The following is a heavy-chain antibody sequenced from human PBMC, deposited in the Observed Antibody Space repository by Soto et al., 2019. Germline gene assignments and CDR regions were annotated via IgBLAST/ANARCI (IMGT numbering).Heavy chain of an antibody. Sequence: GGSLRLSCAASGFTFSTYVMSWVRQAPGKGLEWVSVISDSGGTRYYADSVKGRFTISRDNSKNTLYLQMNSLRAEDTAVYYCARRSYGSGTYYFDYWGQGTLVTVSS. CDR1: GFTFSTYV. V-gene: IGHV3-23*01. J-gene: IGHJ4*02. CDR3: ARRSYGSGTYYFDY. D-gene: IGHD3-10*01. CDR2: ISDSGGTR.